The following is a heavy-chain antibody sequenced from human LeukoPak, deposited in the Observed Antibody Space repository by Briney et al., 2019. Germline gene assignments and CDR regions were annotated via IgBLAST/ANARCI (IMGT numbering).Heavy chain of an antibody. CDR3: ARANHFSHLFDY. CDR1: GGSISSGGYS. V-gene: IGHV4-30-2*01. J-gene: IGHJ4*02. D-gene: IGHD1-14*01. CDR2: IYHSGST. Sequence: SETLSLTCAVSGGSISSGGYSWSWIRQPPGKGQEWIGYIYHSGSTYYNPSLKSRVTISVDRSKNQFSLKLSSVTAADTAVYYCARANHFSHLFDYWGQGTLVTVSS.